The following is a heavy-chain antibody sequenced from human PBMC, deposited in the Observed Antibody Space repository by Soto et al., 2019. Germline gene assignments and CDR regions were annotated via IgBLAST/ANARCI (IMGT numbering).Heavy chain of an antibody. Sequence: EVQLLESGGGFVPPGGSLRLSCAVSGFTFSIYAMSWVRQAPGKGLEWISYISGSGGRTYYADSVKGRFTISRDNSKTTVYLQMNSLRVEDTAVYYCAKANSFSCSGTTCYAFYFDYWGQGTLVTVSS. CDR3: AKANSFSCSGTTCYAFYFDY. J-gene: IGHJ4*02. CDR1: GFTFSIYA. D-gene: IGHD2-2*01. CDR2: ISGSGGRT. V-gene: IGHV3-23*01.